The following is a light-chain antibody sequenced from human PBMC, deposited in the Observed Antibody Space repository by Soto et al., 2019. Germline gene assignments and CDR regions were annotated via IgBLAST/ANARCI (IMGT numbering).Light chain of an antibody. CDR1: SSDVGAYHY. V-gene: IGLV2-8*01. Sequence: QSVLTQPPSASGSRGQSVTISCTGTSSDVGAYHYVSWYQHHPGKAPKVVIYDVNRRPSGVPNRFSGSKSGNTASLTVSGLQAEDEADYDCSSYAGNNTYVFGTGTQLTVL. CDR2: DVN. CDR3: SSYAGNNTYV. J-gene: IGLJ7*01.